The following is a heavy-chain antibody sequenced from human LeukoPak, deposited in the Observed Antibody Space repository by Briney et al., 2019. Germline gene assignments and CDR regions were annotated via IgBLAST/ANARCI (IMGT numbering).Heavy chain of an antibody. J-gene: IGHJ5*02. D-gene: IGHD6-19*01. CDR1: GGSISSYY. V-gene: IGHV4-59*01. CDR2: IYYSGST. Sequence: SETLSLTCTVSGGSISSYYWSWIRQPPGKGLEWIGYIYYSGSTNYNPSLKSRVTISVDTSKNQFSLKLSSVTAADTAVYYCARERSSGWYSNWFDPWGQGTLVTVSS. CDR3: ARERSSGWYSNWFDP.